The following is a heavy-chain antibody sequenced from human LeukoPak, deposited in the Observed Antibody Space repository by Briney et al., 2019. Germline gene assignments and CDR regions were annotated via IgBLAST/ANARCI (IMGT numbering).Heavy chain of an antibody. CDR1: GFIFSTYN. V-gene: IGHV3-21*01. CDR3: ARDPYSGAYGKDYYYYMDL. Sequence: GGSLRLSCAASGFIFSTYNMNWVRQAPGKGLEWVSSITSSSTYIFYADSVKGRFTISRDNANNALYLQMNSLRAEDTAVYYCARDPYSGAYGKDYYYYMDLWGQGTTVTIPS. D-gene: IGHD1-26*01. J-gene: IGHJ6*03. CDR2: ITSSSTYI.